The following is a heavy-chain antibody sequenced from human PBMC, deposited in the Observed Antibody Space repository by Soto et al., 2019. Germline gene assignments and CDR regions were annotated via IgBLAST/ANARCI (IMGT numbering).Heavy chain of an antibody. V-gene: IGHV3-66*01. CDR3: ARVSSDELRYFDRFRGDYYMDV. CDR1: GFTVSSNY. CDR2: IYSGGST. Sequence: GGSLRLSCAVSGFTVSSNYMSWVRQAPGKGLEWVSVIYSGGSTYYADSVKGRFTISRDNSKNTLYLQMNSLRAEDTAVYYCARVSSDELRYFDRFRGDYYMDVWGKGTTVTVSS. J-gene: IGHJ6*03. D-gene: IGHD3-9*01.